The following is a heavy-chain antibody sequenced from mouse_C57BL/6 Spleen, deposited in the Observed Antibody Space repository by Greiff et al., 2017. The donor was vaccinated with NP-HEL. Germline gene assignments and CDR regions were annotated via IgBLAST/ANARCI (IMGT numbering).Heavy chain of an antibody. D-gene: IGHD2-4*01. J-gene: IGHJ1*03. Sequence: QVQLQQPGTELVKPGASVKLSCKASGYTFTSYWMHWVKQRPGQGLEWIGNINPSNGGTNYNGKFKGKATLTADKSSSTAYMQLSSLTSEDSAVYFCARFIYYDYDVYWYFDVWGTGTTVTVSS. V-gene: IGHV1-53*01. CDR3: ARFIYYDYDVYWYFDV. CDR1: GYTFTSYW. CDR2: INPSNGGT.